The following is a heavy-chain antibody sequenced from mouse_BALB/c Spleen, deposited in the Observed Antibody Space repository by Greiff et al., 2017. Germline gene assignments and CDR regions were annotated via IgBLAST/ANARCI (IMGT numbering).Heavy chain of an antibody. J-gene: IGHJ1*01. CDR1: GFTFSSYA. V-gene: IGHV5-9-3*01. CDR3: ARQYGNFDV. Sequence: EVHLVESGGGLVKPGGSLKLSCAASGFTFSSYAMSWVRQTPEKRLEWVATISSGGSYTYYPDSVKGRFTISRDNAKNTLYLQMSSLRSEDTAMYYCARQYGNFDVWGAGTTVTVSS. CDR2: ISSGGSYT. D-gene: IGHD2-10*02.